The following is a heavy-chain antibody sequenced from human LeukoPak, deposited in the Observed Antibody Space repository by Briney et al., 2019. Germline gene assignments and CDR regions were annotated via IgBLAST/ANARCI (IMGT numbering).Heavy chain of an antibody. D-gene: IGHD3-3*01. CDR2: LDWDDDK. V-gene: IGHV2-70*01. CDR1: GFSLSTSGMC. J-gene: IGHJ4*02. Sequence: SDPALVKPTQTLTLTCTFSGFSLSTSGMCVSWIRQPPGMALEWHAPLDWDDDKYYSTSLKTRLTISKDTSKNQVVLTMTNMDPVDTATYYCARIRSYDFWSGYYFFDYWGQGTLVTVSS. CDR3: ARIRSYDFWSGYYFFDY.